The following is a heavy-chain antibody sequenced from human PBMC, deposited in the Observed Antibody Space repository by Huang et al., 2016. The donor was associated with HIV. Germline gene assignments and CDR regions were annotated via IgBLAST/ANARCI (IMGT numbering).Heavy chain of an antibody. CDR3: ARALGAAMVGLFDY. V-gene: IGHV3-30-3*01. D-gene: IGHD5-18*01. Sequence: QVQLVESGGVVVRPGRSLRLSCAASGFSFSSYAMHWVRQAPGKGLEWVSVISSDGSNRYYAGAVKGRFTISRDNSRNTVYLQMNSLRREDTAVYYCARALGAAMVGLFDYWGQGTLVTVSS. CDR1: GFSFSSYA. J-gene: IGHJ4*02. CDR2: ISSDGSNR.